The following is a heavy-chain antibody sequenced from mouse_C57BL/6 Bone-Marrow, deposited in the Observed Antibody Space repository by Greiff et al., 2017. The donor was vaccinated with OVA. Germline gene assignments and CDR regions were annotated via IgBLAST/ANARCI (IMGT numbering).Heavy chain of an antibody. CDR2: IYPSNGET. Sequence: QVQLQQPGAELVRPGSSVKLSCKASGYTLTSYWMTWVKQRPGQGLEWIGNIYPSNGETNYNQKFKDKATLTVDKSSSTAYMQLSSLTSEDSAVYYCATDYWGRGTTLTVSS. CDR3: ATDY. J-gene: IGHJ2*01. V-gene: IGHV1-61*01. CDR1: GYTLTSYW.